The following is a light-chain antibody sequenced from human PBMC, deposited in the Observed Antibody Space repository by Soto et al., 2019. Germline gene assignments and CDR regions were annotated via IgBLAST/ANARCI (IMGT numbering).Light chain of an antibody. CDR1: SSDVGSYNL. V-gene: IGLV2-23*02. CDR3: CSYAGSYVV. J-gene: IGLJ2*01. Sequence: QSALTQPASVSGSPGQSITISCTGTSSDVGSYNLVSWYQQRPGKAPKLMIYEVSKRPSGVSNRFSGSKSGNTASLTISGLQAEDEADYYCCSYAGSYVVFGGGTKLTVL. CDR2: EVS.